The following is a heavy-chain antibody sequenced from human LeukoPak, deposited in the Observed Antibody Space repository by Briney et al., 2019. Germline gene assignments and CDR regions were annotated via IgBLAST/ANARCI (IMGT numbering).Heavy chain of an antibody. CDR1: GFTFSDYY. J-gene: IGHJ4*02. CDR2: ISSSGSTI. D-gene: IGHD5-18*01. V-gene: IGHV3-11*01. Sequence: GGSLRLSCAASGFTFSDYYMSWIRQAPGKGLEWVSYISSSGSTIYYADSVKGRFAISRDNAKNSLYLQMNSLRAEDTAVYYCARGVDTAMAHLDYWGQGTLVTVSS. CDR3: ARGVDTAMAHLDY.